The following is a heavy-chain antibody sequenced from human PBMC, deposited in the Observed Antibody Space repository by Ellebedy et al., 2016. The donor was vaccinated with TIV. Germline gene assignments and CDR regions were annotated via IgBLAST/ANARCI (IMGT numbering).Heavy chain of an antibody. V-gene: IGHV1-18*01. CDR1: GYTFTSYG. CDR2: IGTYSGHT. CDR3: ARDFHCTSNNCYERPSLYYFDS. J-gene: IGHJ4*02. D-gene: IGHD2-2*01. Sequence: AASVKVSCKASGYTFTSYGINWVRQAPGQGPEWMGWIGTYSGHTNYARKFQGRVTMTTDTFTSTAYMELRSLTSDDTAVYYCARDFHCTSNNCYERPSLYYFDSWGQGTLVTVSS.